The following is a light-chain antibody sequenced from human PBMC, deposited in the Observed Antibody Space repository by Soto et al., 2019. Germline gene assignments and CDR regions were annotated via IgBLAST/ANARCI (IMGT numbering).Light chain of an antibody. CDR3: QQYGSSSWT. Sequence: EIVLTQSPGTLSLSPGERATLSCRASQSVSSSYLAWYQQKPGQAPRLLIYGTSIRATAIPDRFSGSGSGTDFTLTISRLEPEDFAVYYCQQYGSSSWTFGQGTKVEIK. V-gene: IGKV3-20*01. CDR1: QSVSSSY. CDR2: GTS. J-gene: IGKJ1*01.